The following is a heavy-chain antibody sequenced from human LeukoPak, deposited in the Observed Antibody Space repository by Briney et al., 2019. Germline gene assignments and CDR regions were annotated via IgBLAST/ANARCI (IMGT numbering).Heavy chain of an antibody. CDR2: IKSKKDGGTT. CDR1: GFTFSNAW. V-gene: IGHV3-15*01. J-gene: IGHJ4*02. CDR3: STFADDGY. D-gene: IGHD3-16*01. Sequence: PGGSLRLSCAASGFTFSNAWMSWVRQAPGKGLEWVGRIKSKKDGGTTDHATPVKGSFTISRDDSKNTVYLQMNSLKTEDTALYYCSTFADDGYWGQGTLVTVSS.